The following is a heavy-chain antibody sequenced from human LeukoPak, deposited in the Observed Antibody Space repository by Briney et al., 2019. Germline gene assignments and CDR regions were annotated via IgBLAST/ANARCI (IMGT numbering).Heavy chain of an antibody. D-gene: IGHD3-22*01. CDR2: IRYDGSNK. J-gene: IGHJ4*02. Sequence: GGSLRLSCAASGFTFSSYGMHWVRQAPGKGLEWVSFIRYDGSNKHYADSVKGRFTISRDNSKNTLYLQMNSLRAEDTAVYYCAKELAAYYYDSSGFDYWGQGTPVTVSS. V-gene: IGHV3-30*02. CDR3: AKELAAYYYDSSGFDY. CDR1: GFTFSSYG.